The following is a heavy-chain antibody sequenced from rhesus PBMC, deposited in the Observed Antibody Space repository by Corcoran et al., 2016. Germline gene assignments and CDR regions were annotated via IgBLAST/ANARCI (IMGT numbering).Heavy chain of an antibody. CDR2: IYWEDDK. Sequence: QVTLKESGPALVKPTQTLTLTCTFSGFSLSTSGMGVGWIRQPPGKTLEWLAHIYWEDDKRYSTSLKSRLTISKDTSKNQVVLTMTNMDPVDTATYYCARRRRTVATTVNWYFDIWGPGTPITISS. D-gene: IGHD4-29*01. J-gene: IGHJ2*01. CDR3: ARRRRTVATTVNWYFDI. CDR1: GFSLSTSGMG. V-gene: IGHV2-1*01.